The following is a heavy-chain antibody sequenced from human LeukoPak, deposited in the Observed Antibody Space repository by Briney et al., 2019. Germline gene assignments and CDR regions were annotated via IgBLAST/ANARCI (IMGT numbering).Heavy chain of an antibody. V-gene: IGHV4-4*07. CDR1: GVSISSYY. Sequence: SETLSLTCSVSGVSISSYYWTWIRLPAGKGLEWIGRIYSGGSTNYNPSLKSRVTMSVDMSKNQFSLRLTSVTAADTAVYYCAREFYYYDSSGDNWFDPWGQGTLVTVSS. CDR2: IYSGGST. CDR3: AREFYYYDSSGDNWFDP. D-gene: IGHD3-22*01. J-gene: IGHJ5*02.